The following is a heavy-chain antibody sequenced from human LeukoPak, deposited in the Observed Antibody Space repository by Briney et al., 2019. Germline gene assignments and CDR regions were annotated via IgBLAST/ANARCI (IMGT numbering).Heavy chain of an antibody. CDR1: GFTFTSYA. CDR3: ARDRGDFSFDP. J-gene: IGHJ5*02. Sequence: PGGSLRLSCAASGFTFTSYAMHWVRQAPGKGLEWVTIISSDGSNKYYADSVKGRFTISRDKSKNTLFLQMNSLRAEDTAVYYCARDRGDFSFDPWGQGTLVTVSS. D-gene: IGHD3-3*01. V-gene: IGHV3-30*04. CDR2: ISSDGSNK.